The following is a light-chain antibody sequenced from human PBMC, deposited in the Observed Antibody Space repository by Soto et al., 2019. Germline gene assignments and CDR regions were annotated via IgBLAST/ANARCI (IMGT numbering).Light chain of an antibody. Sequence: QSVLTQSPSASASLGASVKLTCTLSSGHSSYAIAWHQQQPEKGPRYLMKLNSDGSHSKGDGIPDRFSGSSSGAARYLTISGLQSEDEADYYCQTWGSGSPYVFATGTKLTVL. CDR3: QTWGSGSPYV. CDR1: SGHSSYA. J-gene: IGLJ1*01. CDR2: LNSDGSH. V-gene: IGLV4-69*01.